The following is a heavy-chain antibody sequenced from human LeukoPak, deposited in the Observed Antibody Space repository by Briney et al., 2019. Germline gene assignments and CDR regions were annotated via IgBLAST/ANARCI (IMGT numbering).Heavy chain of an antibody. CDR1: GGSFSSGSSY. V-gene: IGHV4-61*01. J-gene: IGHJ4*02. D-gene: IGHD1-26*01. CDR2: IYYSGST. CDR3: ARTDLGRHFDY. Sequence: SETLSLTCTVSGGSFSSGSSYWGWIRQPPGKGLEWIGYIYYSGSTNYNPSLKSRVTISVDTSKNQFSLKLRSVTAADTAVYYCARTDLGRHFDYWGQGTLVTVSS.